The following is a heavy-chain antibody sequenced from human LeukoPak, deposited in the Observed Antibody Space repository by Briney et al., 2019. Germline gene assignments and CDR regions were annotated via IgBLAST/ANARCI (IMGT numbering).Heavy chain of an antibody. V-gene: IGHV1-46*01. CDR3: ATKSIAARLVYYYMDV. CDR1: GYTFTSYY. D-gene: IGHD6-6*01. CDR2: INPSGGST. J-gene: IGHJ6*03. Sequence: ASVKVSCKASGYTFTSYYMHWVRQAPGQGLEWMGIINPSGGSTSYAQKFQGRVTMTRDMSTSTAYMELSSLRSEDTAVYYCATKSIAARLVYYYMDVWGKGTTVTVSS.